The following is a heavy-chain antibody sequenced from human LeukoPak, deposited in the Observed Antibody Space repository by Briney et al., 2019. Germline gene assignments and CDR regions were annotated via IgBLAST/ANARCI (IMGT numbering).Heavy chain of an antibody. CDR3: ARHPAKPPFLSSVAFDY. D-gene: IGHD2-15*01. Sequence: GESLKISCKGSGYSFTSYWIGWVRHMPGKGLQWLGIIYPGDSDTRYSPSFQGQVTISADKSISTAYLQWSSLKASDTAMYYCARHPAKPPFLSSVAFDYWGQGTLVTVSS. CDR2: IYPGDSDT. J-gene: IGHJ4*02. V-gene: IGHV5-51*01. CDR1: GYSFTSYW.